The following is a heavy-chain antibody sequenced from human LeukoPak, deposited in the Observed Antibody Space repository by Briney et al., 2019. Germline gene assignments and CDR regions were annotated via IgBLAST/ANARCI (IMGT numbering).Heavy chain of an antibody. CDR2: IYSGGAT. D-gene: IGHD5-18*01. CDR1: GFIVTSNY. V-gene: IGHV3-53*01. J-gene: IGHJ4*02. CDR3: ARDWSTALDY. Sequence: GSLRLSCAASGFIVTSNYMNWVRQAPGKGLEWVSVIYSGGATSYADSVKGRFTISRDNSKSTLYLQMNSLTAEDTAVYYCARDWSTALDYWGQGTLVTVSS.